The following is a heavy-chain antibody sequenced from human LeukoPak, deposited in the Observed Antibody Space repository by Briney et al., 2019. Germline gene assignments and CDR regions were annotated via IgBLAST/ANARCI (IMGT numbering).Heavy chain of an antibody. Sequence: SETLSLTCTVSGGSISSYYWSWIRQPAGKGLEWIGRIYTSGSTNYNPSLKNRVTMSVDTSKNQFSLKLSSVTAADTAVYYCARGHRFGESAHAFDIWGQGTMVTVSS. CDR3: ARGHRFGESAHAFDI. CDR2: IYTSGST. J-gene: IGHJ3*02. CDR1: GGSISSYY. V-gene: IGHV4-4*07. D-gene: IGHD3-10*01.